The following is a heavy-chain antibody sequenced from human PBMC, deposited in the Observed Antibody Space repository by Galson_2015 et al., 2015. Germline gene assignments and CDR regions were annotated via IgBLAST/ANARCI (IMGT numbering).Heavy chain of an antibody. J-gene: IGHJ6*03. CDR2: IIPIFGTA. CDR1: GGTFSSYA. D-gene: IGHD3-3*01. CDR3: GYCSSSSRKYNNHSKNYDFWSGYYTSYYYYYMDV. Sequence: SVKVSCKASGGTFSSYAISWVRQAPGQGLEWMGGIIPIFGTANYAQKFQGRVTITADKSTSTAYMELSSLRSEDTAVYYCGYCSSSSRKYNNHSKNYDFWSGYYTSYYYYYMDVWGKGTTVTVSS. V-gene: IGHV1-69*06.